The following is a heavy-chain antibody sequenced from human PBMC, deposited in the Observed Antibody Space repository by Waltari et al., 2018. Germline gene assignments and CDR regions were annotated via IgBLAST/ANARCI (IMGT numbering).Heavy chain of an antibody. V-gene: IGHV4-39*01. D-gene: IGHD5-12*01. J-gene: IGHJ5*02. CDR2: IYYTGTT. CDR3: ARHWKRNGYRFDP. CDR1: GGSISRRSYY. Sequence: QLQLQESGPGLMKPSETLSLTCPVSGGSISRRSYYWGWIRQSPGKGLEWIASIYYTGTTYYNPTLESRVTISGDTSKNQFSLRLSSVTAADTAVYYCARHWKRNGYRFDPWGQGTLVTVSS.